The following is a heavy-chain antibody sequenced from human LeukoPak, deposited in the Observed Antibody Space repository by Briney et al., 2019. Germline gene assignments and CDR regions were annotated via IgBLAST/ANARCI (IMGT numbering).Heavy chain of an antibody. CDR1: GGCFSGYY. Sequence: SETLSLTCAVYGGCFSGYYWSWIRQPPGKGLEWIGEINHSGSTNYNPSLKSRVTISVDTSKNQFSLKLSSVTAADTAVYYCARASGSYYYYYGMDVWGQGTTVTVSS. CDR2: INHSGST. V-gene: IGHV4-34*01. CDR3: ARASGSYYYYYGMDV. J-gene: IGHJ6*02. D-gene: IGHD1-26*01.